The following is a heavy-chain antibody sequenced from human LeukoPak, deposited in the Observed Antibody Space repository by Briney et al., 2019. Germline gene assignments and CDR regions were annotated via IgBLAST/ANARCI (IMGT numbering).Heavy chain of an antibody. J-gene: IGHJ3*02. V-gene: IGHV4-59*01. CDR3: ERGGSSGWYDAFDI. Sequence: PSEALSLTCTVSGGSISSYYWSWVRQPPGKGLEWIGYIYYSGSTNYNPSLKSRVTISVDTSKNQFSLKLSSVTAADTAVYYCERGGSSGWYDAFDIWGQGTMVTVSS. CDR1: GGSISSYY. D-gene: IGHD6-19*01. CDR2: IYYSGST.